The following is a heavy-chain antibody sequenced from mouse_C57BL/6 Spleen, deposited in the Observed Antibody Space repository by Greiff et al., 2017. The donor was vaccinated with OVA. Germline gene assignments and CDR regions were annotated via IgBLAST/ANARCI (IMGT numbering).Heavy chain of an antibody. CDR1: GYTFTDYN. D-gene: IGHD3-2*02. J-gene: IGHJ3*01. V-gene: IGHV1-18*01. Sequence: EVQLQQSGPELVKPGASVKIPCKASGYTFTDYNMDWVKQSHGKSLEWIGDINPNNGGTIYNQKFKGKATLTVDKSSSTAYMERRSLTSEDTAVYYCARGTAQATYLAYWGQGTLVTVSA. CDR3: ARGTAQATYLAY. CDR2: INPNNGGT.